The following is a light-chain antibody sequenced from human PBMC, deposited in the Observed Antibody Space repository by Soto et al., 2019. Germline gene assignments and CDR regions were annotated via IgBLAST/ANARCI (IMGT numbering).Light chain of an antibody. Sequence: DIQMTQSPSTLSASVGDRVTITCRASQSISGLLAWYQQKPGKAPKLLIYKASGLESGVPSRFSGSGSGTEFTLTINGLQPDDFETYYCQQYNTFWTFGQGTKVEVK. CDR1: QSISGL. J-gene: IGKJ1*01. CDR3: QQYNTFWT. CDR2: KAS. V-gene: IGKV1-5*03.